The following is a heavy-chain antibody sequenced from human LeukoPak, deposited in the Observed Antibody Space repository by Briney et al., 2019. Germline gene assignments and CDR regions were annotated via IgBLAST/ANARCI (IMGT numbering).Heavy chain of an antibody. CDR3: ASGVTYYYDSSGYYPFDY. J-gene: IGHJ4*02. Sequence: SGTLSLTCAVSGGSISSSNWWSWVRQPPGKGLEWIGEIYHSGSTNYNPSLKRRVTISVDKSKNQFSLKLSSVTAADTAVYYCASGVTYYYDSSGYYPFDYWGQGTLVTVSS. D-gene: IGHD3-22*01. V-gene: IGHV4-4*02. CDR2: IYHSGST. CDR1: GGSISSSNW.